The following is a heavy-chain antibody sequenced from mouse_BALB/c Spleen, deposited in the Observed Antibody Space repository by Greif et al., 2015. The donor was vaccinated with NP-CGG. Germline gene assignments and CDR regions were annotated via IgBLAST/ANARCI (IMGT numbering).Heavy chain of an antibody. D-gene: IGHD2-4*01. V-gene: IGHV2-2*02. J-gene: IGHJ4*01. Sequence: VKLMESGPGLVQPSQSLSITCTVSGFSLTSYGVHWVRQSPGKGLEWLGVIWRGGSTDYNAAFISRLSISKDNSKSXVFFKMNSLQANDTAIYYCAGYYDYDVGPYWGQGTSVTVSS. CDR3: AGYYDYDVGPY. CDR2: IWRGGST. CDR1: GFSLTSYG.